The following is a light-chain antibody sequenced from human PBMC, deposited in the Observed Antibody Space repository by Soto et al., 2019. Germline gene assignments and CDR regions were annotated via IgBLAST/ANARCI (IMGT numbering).Light chain of an antibody. CDR2: AAS. CDR1: QSVSYY. Sequence: EIVMTQSPGTLSLSPGERATLSCRASQSVSYYLAWYQQKPGQAPRLLIHAASTGATGIPARFRGSGAGTDFTPTISSLEPEDSAVYFCHQYADSPQTFGQGTKVDIK. V-gene: IGKV3-20*01. CDR3: HQYADSPQT. J-gene: IGKJ2*01.